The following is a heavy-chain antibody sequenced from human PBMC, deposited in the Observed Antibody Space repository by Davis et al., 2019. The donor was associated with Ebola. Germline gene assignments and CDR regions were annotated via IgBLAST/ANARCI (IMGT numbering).Heavy chain of an antibody. CDR2: ISYDGSNK. D-gene: IGHD3-10*01. V-gene: IGHV3-30*18. Sequence: GESLKISCAASGFTFSSYRMHWVRQAPGKGLEWVAVISYDGSNKYYADSVKGRFTISRDNSKNTLYLQMNSLRAEDTAVYYCAKASLRGSDYWGQGTLVTVSS. CDR3: AKASLRGSDY. CDR1: GFTFSSYR. J-gene: IGHJ4*02.